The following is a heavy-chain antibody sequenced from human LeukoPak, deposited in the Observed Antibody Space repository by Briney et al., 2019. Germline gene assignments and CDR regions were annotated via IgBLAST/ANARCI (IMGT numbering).Heavy chain of an antibody. CDR2: ISSSSSYI. CDR1: GFTFSSYT. J-gene: IGHJ6*03. Sequence: GGSLRLSCAASGFTFSSYTMKWVRQAPGKGLEWVSSISSSSSYIYYADSVKGRFTISRDNAKNSLFLQMNSLRAEDTAVYFCARATWDPNYYYYMDVWGKGTTVTVSS. CDR3: ARATWDPNYYYYMDV. D-gene: IGHD1-26*01. V-gene: IGHV3-21*01.